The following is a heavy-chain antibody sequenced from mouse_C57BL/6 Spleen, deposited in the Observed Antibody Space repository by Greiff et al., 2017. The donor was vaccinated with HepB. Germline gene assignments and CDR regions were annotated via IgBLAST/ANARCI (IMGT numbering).Heavy chain of an antibody. J-gene: IGHJ1*03. Sequence: VKLMESGPGLVAPSQSLSITCTVSGFSLTSYGVHWVRQPPGKGLEWLVVIWSDGSTTYNSALKSRLSISKDNSKSQVFLKMNSLQTDDTAMYYCARHANYYGSSYGYFDVWGTGTTVTVSS. D-gene: IGHD1-1*01. V-gene: IGHV2-6-1*01. CDR1: GFSLTSYG. CDR3: ARHANYYGSSYGYFDV. CDR2: IWSDGST.